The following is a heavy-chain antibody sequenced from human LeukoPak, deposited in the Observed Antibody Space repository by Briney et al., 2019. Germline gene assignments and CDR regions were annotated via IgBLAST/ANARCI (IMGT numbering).Heavy chain of an antibody. CDR3: ARGTLKAAATDFDY. Sequence: GGSLRLSCAASGFTFDDYGMSWVRQAPGKELEWVSGINWNGGSTGYADSVKGRFTISRDNAKNSLYLQMNSLRAEDTALYYCARGTLKAAATDFDYWGQGTLVTVSS. D-gene: IGHD6-13*01. CDR1: GFTFDDYG. V-gene: IGHV3-20*04. CDR2: INWNGGST. J-gene: IGHJ4*02.